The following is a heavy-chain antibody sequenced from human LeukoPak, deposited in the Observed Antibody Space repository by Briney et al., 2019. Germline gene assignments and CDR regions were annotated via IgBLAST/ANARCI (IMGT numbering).Heavy chain of an antibody. J-gene: IGHJ4*02. V-gene: IGHV1-18*01. Sequence: ASVKVSCKASGYTFTSYGISWVRQAPGQGLEWMGWISAYNGNTNYAQKLQGRVTMTTDTSTSTAYMELRSPRSDDTAVYYCARDGNLDYDSSGYYYWGQGTLVTVSS. CDR1: GYTFTSYG. D-gene: IGHD3-22*01. CDR3: ARDGNLDYDSSGYYY. CDR2: ISAYNGNT.